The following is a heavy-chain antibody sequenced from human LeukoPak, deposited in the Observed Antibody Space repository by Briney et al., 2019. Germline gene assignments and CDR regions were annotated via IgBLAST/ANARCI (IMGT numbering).Heavy chain of an antibody. V-gene: IGHV1-18*01. Sequence: ASVKVSCKASGYTFTSYGISWVRQAPGQGLEWMGWISAYNGNTIYAQKLQGRVTMTTDTSTSTAYMELRSLRSDDTAVYYCARGEGTAYCGGDCYPYYFDYWGQGTLVTVSS. CDR1: GYTFTSYG. D-gene: IGHD2-21*02. CDR3: ARGEGTAYCGGDCYPYYFDY. J-gene: IGHJ4*02. CDR2: ISAYNGNT.